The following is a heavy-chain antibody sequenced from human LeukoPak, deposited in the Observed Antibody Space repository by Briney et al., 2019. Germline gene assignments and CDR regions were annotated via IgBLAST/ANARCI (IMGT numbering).Heavy chain of an antibody. Sequence: SQTLSLTCTVSGGSISSGGYYWSWIRQHPGKGLEWIGYIYYSGSTYYNPSLKSRVTISVDTSKNQFSLKLSSVTAADTAVYYCARDVPLGSSSWRGNWFDPWGQGTLVXVSS. D-gene: IGHD6-13*01. J-gene: IGHJ5*02. CDR1: GGSISSGGYY. CDR3: ARDVPLGSSSWRGNWFDP. CDR2: IYYSGST. V-gene: IGHV4-31*03.